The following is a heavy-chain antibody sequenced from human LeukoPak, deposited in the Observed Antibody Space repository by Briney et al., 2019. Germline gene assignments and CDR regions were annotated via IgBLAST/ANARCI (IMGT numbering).Heavy chain of an antibody. CDR2: IRYDGSNK. V-gene: IGHV3-30*02. CDR3: AKDRVWGPAAFDY. CDR1: GFTFSSYG. Sequence: GGSLRLSCAASGFTFSSYGMHWVRQAPGKGLEWVAFIRYDGSNKYYADSVKGRFTISRDNSKSTLYLQMNSLRAEDTAVYYCAKDRVWGPAAFDYWGQGTLVTVSS. D-gene: IGHD2-2*01. J-gene: IGHJ4*02.